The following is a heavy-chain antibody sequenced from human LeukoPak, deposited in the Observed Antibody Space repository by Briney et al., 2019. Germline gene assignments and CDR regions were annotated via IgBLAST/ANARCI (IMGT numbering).Heavy chain of an antibody. CDR1: GFTFSSYG. J-gene: IGHJ4*02. V-gene: IGHV3-48*02. Sequence: PGRSLRLSCAASGFTFSSYGMHWVRQAPGKGLEWVSYISGSSLTIYYADSVKGRFSISRDNAKNSLYLQMNSLRDEDTAVYYCARDVTRTTDIDYWGQGTLVTVSS. CDR2: ISGSSLTI. D-gene: IGHD1-7*01. CDR3: ARDVTRTTDIDY.